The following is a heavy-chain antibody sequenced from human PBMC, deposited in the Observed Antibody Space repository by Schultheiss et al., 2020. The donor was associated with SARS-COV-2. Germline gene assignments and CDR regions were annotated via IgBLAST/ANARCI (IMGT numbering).Heavy chain of an antibody. Sequence: SETLSLTCAVYGGSFSGYYWSWIRQPPGKGLEWIGEINHSGSTNYNPSLKSRVTISVDRSKNQFSLKLSSVTAADTAVYYCARVTDTAMVRQDYYGMDVWGQGTTVTVSS. CDR2: INHSGST. J-gene: IGHJ6*02. V-gene: IGHV4-34*01. CDR3: ARVTDTAMVRQDYYGMDV. D-gene: IGHD5-18*01. CDR1: GGSFSGYY.